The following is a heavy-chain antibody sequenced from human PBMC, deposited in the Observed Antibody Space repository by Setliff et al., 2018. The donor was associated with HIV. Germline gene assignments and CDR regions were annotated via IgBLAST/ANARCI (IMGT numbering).Heavy chain of an antibody. Sequence: PGGSLGLSCAASGFTFNNYWMNWVRQVPGKGLVWVARISPDGRSTTHADAVKGRFTISRDNAKNTLYLHMNSLRAEDTAVYYCARGGANPSWFDSWGQGTLVTVS. V-gene: IGHV3-74*01. CDR1: GFTFNNYW. D-gene: IGHD3-16*01. J-gene: IGHJ5*01. CDR2: ISPDGRST. CDR3: ARGGANPSWFDS.